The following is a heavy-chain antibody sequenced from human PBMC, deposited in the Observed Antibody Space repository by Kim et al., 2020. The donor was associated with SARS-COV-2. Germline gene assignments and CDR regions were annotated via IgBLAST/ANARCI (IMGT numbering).Heavy chain of an antibody. Sequence: YRPSFQGHVTISADNSISTAYLQWSSLQASDTAMYYCARQGRIGSGSPDYWGQGTLVTVSS. J-gene: IGHJ4*02. CDR3: ARQGRIGSGSPDY. D-gene: IGHD6-19*01. V-gene: IGHV5-10-1*01.